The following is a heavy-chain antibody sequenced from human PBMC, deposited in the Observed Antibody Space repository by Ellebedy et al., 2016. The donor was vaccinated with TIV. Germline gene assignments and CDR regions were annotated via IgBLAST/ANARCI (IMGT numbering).Heavy chain of an antibody. CDR2: ISSSSSTI. CDR1: GFTFSSYS. J-gene: IGHJ6*02. CDR3: ARDGVPRRNLLLWARRYGMDV. V-gene: IGHV3-48*02. Sequence: GESLKISXAASGFTFSSYSMNWVRQAPGKGLEWVSYISSSSSTIYYADSVKGRFTISRDNAKNSLYLQMNSLRDEDTAVYYCARDGVPRRNLLLWARRYGMDVWGQGTTVTVSS. D-gene: IGHD3-10*01.